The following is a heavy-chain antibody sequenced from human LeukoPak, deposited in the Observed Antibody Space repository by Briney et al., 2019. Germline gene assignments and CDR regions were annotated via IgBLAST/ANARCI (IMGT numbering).Heavy chain of an antibody. J-gene: IGHJ4*02. Sequence: GASLKISFQGSGYRFTSYWMAWVRQMPGKGLEWMGIIYPGDSDIIKSPSFQGQVTISADKSINTAYVQWSSLQGSDTAMYFCARWYSSGYSDYWGQGTLVTVSS. CDR2: IYPGDSDI. D-gene: IGHD3-22*01. CDR3: ARWYSSGYSDY. CDR1: GYRFTSYW. V-gene: IGHV5-51*01.